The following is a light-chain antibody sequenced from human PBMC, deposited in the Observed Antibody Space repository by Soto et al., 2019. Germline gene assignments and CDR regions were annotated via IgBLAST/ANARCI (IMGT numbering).Light chain of an antibody. CDR1: QSVSNNY. J-gene: IGKJ1*01. Sequence: IVFTHSPVTLSLSPGERTTLSCMASQSVSNNYLAWYQQTPGQAPRLLIYGASNRATGIPDRFSGSGSGTDFTLTISRLETEDFAVYYCQQYGSSGTFGQGTKVDIK. CDR3: QQYGSSGT. V-gene: IGKV3-20*01. CDR2: GAS.